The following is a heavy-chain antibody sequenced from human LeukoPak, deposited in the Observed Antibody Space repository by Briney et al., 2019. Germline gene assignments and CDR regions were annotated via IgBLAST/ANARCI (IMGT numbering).Heavy chain of an antibody. D-gene: IGHD5-18*01. J-gene: IGHJ6*03. CDR2: IYYSGST. CDR1: GGSISSYY. CDR3: ARAPERWYSYGSYTYYYMDV. V-gene: IGHV4-59*01. Sequence: SETLSLTCTVSGGSISSYYWSWIRQPPGKGLEWIGYIYYSGSTNYNPSLESRVTISVDTSKNQISLKLSPVTAADTTVYYCARAPERWYSYGSYTYYYMDVWGKGTTVTVSS.